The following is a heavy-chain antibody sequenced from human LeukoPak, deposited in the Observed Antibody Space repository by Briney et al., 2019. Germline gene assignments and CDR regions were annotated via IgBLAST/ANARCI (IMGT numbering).Heavy chain of an antibody. CDR3: ARVGYDYNWYDAFDI. J-gene: IGHJ3*02. V-gene: IGHV3-30*04. Sequence: GRSLRLSCVVSAFTFSGYSMHWVRQAPGKGLEWVAFISHDGSNKYCADSLKGRFTISRDNSKNTLFLQMNSLRPEDTAVHYCARVGYDYNWYDAFDIWGQGTMVTVSS. CDR2: ISHDGSNK. CDR1: AFTFSGYS. D-gene: IGHD1-1*01.